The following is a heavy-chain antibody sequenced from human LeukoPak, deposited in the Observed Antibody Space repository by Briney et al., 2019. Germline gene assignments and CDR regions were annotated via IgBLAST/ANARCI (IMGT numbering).Heavy chain of an antibody. CDR1: GGSISSGSYY. CDR2: IYTSGST. D-gene: IGHD2-2*01. CDR3: ARVVPAADELPYYYYMDV. Sequence: SETLSLTCTVSGGSISSGSYYWSWIRQPAGKGLEWIGRIYTSGSTNYNPSLKSRVTISVDTSKNQFSLKLSSMTAADTAVYYCARVVPAADELPYYYYMDVWGKGTTVTVSS. V-gene: IGHV4-61*02. J-gene: IGHJ6*03.